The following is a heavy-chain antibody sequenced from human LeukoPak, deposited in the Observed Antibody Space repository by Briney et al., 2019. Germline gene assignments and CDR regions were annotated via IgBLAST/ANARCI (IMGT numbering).Heavy chain of an antibody. CDR3: ARDLRGVRGVISLPFDY. D-gene: IGHD3-10*01. CDR1: GGSISSGSYY. V-gene: IGHV4-61*02. Sequence: SETLSLTCTVSGGSISSGSYYWSWIRQPAGKGLEWIGRIYTSGSTNYNPSLKSRVTISVDTSMNQFSLKVNSVTAADTAVYYRARDLRGVRGVISLPFDYWGQGTLVTVSS. J-gene: IGHJ4*02. CDR2: IYTSGST.